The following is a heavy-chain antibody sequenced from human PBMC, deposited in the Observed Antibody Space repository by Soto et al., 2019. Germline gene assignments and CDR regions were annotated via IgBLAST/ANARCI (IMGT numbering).Heavy chain of an antibody. CDR1: VFTFTGYA. D-gene: IGHD6-6*01. J-gene: IGHJ4*02. V-gene: IGHV3-23*01. CDR2: ISGSGSST. Sequence: PGGSLRLSCASSVFTFTGYAMSRVGHSPGKGLEWVSGISGSGSSTDYADSVKGRFIISRDSSNNTVYLQMNSLTAEDTAMYYCAKSIIAARKYHFQNWGQGALVNLSS. CDR3: AKSIIAARKYHFQN.